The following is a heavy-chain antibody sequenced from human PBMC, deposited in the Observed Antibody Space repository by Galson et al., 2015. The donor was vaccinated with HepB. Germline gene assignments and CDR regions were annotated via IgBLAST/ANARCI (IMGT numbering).Heavy chain of an antibody. V-gene: IGHV3-7*03. J-gene: IGHJ5*02. D-gene: IGHD6-19*01. CDR1: GFTFSSYW. Sequence: SLRLSCAASGFTFSSYWMSWVRQAPGKGLEWVANIKQDGSEKYYVDSVKGRFTISRDNAKNSLYPQMNSLRAEDTAVYYCAREPYSSGWYSNWFDPWGQGTLVTVSS. CDR2: IKQDGSEK. CDR3: AREPYSSGWYSNWFDP.